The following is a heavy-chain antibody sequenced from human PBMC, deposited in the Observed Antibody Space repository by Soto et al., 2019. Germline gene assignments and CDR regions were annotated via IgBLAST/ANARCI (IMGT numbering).Heavy chain of an antibody. CDR1: GGTFSSYA. D-gene: IGHD3-22*01. CDR3: ARPKDYDDCLDL. Sequence: GASVKVSCXASGGTFSSYAISWVRQAPGQGLEWMGSIITSNGTTSYLQKFQGRVTFTRDTSANTAYMELSSLISEDTAVYYCARPKDYDDCLDLWGQGTLVTVSS. J-gene: IGHJ4*02. CDR2: IITSNGTT. V-gene: IGHV1-69*04.